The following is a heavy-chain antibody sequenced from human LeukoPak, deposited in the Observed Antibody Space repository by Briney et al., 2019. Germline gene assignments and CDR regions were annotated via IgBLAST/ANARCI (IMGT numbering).Heavy chain of an antibody. Sequence: PSEILSLTCAVSGGSFSGYYWSWIRQPPGKGLEWIGEINHSGSTNYNPSLKSRVTISVDTSKNQFSLKLSSVTAADTAVYYCARGRRYYYDSSGYYDTWGQGTLVTVSS. J-gene: IGHJ5*02. V-gene: IGHV4-34*01. CDR3: ARGRRYYYDSSGYYDT. CDR2: INHSGST. D-gene: IGHD3-22*01. CDR1: GGSFSGYY.